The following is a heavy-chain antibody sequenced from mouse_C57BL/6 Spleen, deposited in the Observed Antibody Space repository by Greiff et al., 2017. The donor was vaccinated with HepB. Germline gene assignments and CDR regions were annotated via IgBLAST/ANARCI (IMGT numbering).Heavy chain of an antibody. D-gene: IGHD1-1*01. CDR2: IYPGDGDT. J-gene: IGHJ3*01. CDR1: GYAFSSYW. CDR3: ARPLFITTVVAPGFAY. V-gene: IGHV1-80*01. Sequence: QVQLQQSGAELVKPGASVKISCKASGYAFSSYWMNWVKQRPGKGLEWIGQIYPGDGDTNYNGKFKGKATLTADKSSSTAYMQLSSLTSEDSAVYFCARPLFITTVVAPGFAYWGQGTLVTVSA.